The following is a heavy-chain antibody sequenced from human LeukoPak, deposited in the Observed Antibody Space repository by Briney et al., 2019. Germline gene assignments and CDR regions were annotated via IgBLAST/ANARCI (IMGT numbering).Heavy chain of an antibody. CDR3: ARGGSTNGNNWLDP. D-gene: IGHD2-8*01. Sequence: PSETLSLTCTVSGGSISSSWWNWIRQPAGKGLDWIGRVYTSGTTNYNPSLKSRVTVSIDTSRSQFSLKLTSVTAADTAVYYCARGGSTNGNNWLDPWGQGTLVTVSS. CDR2: VYTSGTT. J-gene: IGHJ5*02. V-gene: IGHV4-4*07. CDR1: GGSISSSW.